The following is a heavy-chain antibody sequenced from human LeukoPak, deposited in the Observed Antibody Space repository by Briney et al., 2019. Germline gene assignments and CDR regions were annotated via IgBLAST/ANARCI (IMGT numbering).Heavy chain of an antibody. V-gene: IGHV1-2*04. CDR3: ARANHFDWFKPTSIYFDY. CDR2: INPNSGGT. Sequence: ASAKVSCKASGYTFTGYYMHWVRQAPGQGLEWMGWINPNSGGTNYAQKFQGWVTMTRDTCISTAYMELSRLRSDDTAVYYCARANHFDWFKPTSIYFDYWGQGTLVTVSS. CDR1: GYTFTGYY. D-gene: IGHD3-9*01. J-gene: IGHJ4*02.